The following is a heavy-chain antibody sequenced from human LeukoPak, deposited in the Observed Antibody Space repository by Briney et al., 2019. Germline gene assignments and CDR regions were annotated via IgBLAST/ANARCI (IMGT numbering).Heavy chain of an antibody. CDR1: GYTFTCYY. V-gene: IGHV1-2*02. Sequence: ASVQFSCEASGYTFTCYYMHWVRRAPGQGLEWMGWINPNSGGTNYAQKFQGRVTITRDTSISTAYMELSRLRSDDTAVYYCARLSIAAAGMGAFDYWGQGTLVTVSS. D-gene: IGHD6-13*01. J-gene: IGHJ4*02. CDR2: INPNSGGT. CDR3: ARLSIAAAGMGAFDY.